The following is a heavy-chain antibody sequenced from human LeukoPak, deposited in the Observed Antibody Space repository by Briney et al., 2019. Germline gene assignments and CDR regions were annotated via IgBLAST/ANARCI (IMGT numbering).Heavy chain of an antibody. CDR3: AKRTTPNSGSYYNWFDP. Sequence: GRSLRLSCAASGFPFSSYAMSWVRQAPGEGLEWVSAISGSGGSTYYADSVKGRFTISRDNSKNTLYLQMTSLRAEDTAVYYCAKRTTPNSGSYYNWFDPWGQGTLVTVSS. V-gene: IGHV3-23*01. D-gene: IGHD1-26*01. CDR1: GFPFSSYA. CDR2: ISGSGGST. J-gene: IGHJ5*02.